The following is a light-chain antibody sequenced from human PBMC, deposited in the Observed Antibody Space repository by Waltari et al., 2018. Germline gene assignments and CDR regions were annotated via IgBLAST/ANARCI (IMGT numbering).Light chain of an antibody. CDR2: DDT. Sequence: YLLTQPPSVSVAPGTTARIPCGGDAIGGQRFDWYQQKPGEAPVLVVYDDTNRPSVGPERFFGSKSVNTATLTIGRVEAGDEADYYCQLWDRSKSHVTFGGGTKLTVL. CDR3: QLWDRSKSHVT. V-gene: IGLV3-21*03. J-gene: IGLJ2*01. CDR1: AIGGQR.